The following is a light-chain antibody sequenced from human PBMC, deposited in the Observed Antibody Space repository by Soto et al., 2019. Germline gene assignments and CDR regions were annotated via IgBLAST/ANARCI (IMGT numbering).Light chain of an antibody. Sequence: EIVTPHTPATLSVSPGARATLSCRASQSISSDVAWYQQKPGQAPRLLIYGASTTATGIPDRFSGSGSGTDFTLTISRLEPEDFAVYYCQQYGSSGTFGQGTKVDI. CDR2: GAS. J-gene: IGKJ1*01. CDR3: QQYGSSGT. V-gene: IGKV3-20*01. CDR1: QSISSD.